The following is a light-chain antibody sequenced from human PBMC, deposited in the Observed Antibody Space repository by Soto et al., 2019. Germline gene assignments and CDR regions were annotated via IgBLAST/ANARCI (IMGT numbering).Light chain of an antibody. CDR3: QQSYSTPPIP. V-gene: IGKV3-15*01. CDR2: GAS. CDR1: LSVSNN. J-gene: IGKJ5*01. Sequence: IGVKKSPATLSVYQGERATLSCRASLSVSNNLAWYQQKPGQPPRLLIYGASTRATGIPARFSGSGSGTEFTLTISSLQPEDFATYYCQQSYSTPPIPFGQGTRLEIK.